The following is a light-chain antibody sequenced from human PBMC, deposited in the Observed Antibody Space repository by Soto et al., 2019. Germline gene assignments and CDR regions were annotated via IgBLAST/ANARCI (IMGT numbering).Light chain of an antibody. CDR2: GAS. J-gene: IGKJ1*01. CDR1: QSVSSSY. Sequence: EIVLTQSPDTRFLSPEERATLSCTASQSVSSSYLAWYQQKPGQAPRLLIYGASSRATGMPDRFSGSGSGTDFTLTSSRLEPEDLAVYYCQEYGSSPRTCGQGTNGDI. CDR3: QEYGSSPRT. V-gene: IGKV3-20*01.